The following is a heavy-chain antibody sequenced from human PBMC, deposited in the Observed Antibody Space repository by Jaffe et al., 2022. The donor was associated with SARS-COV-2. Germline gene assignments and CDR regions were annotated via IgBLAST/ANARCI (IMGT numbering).Heavy chain of an antibody. J-gene: IGHJ4*02. V-gene: IGHV3-9*01. CDR2: ISWNSGSI. D-gene: IGHD6-19*01. CDR1: GFIFDDYA. CDR3: AKGTFTGYTNGWLDY. Sequence: EVQLVESGGGLVQPGRSLRLSCAASGFIFDDYAMHWVRQAPGKGLEWVSGISWNSGSIGYADSVKGRFTISRDNAKNSLYLQMNSLRAEDTALYYCAKGTFTGYTNGWLDYWAQGTLVTVSS.